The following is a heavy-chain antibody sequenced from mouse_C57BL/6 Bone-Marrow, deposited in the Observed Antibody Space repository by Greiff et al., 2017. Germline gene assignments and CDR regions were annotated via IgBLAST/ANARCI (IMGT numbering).Heavy chain of an antibody. V-gene: IGHV1-54*01. CDR3: ARSYDYYSAWFAD. D-gene: IGHD2-4*01. J-gene: IGHJ3*01. CDR1: GYAFTNYL. Sequence: QVLLQQSGAELVRPGTSLKVSCTASGYAFTNYLIEWVKQRPGQGLEWIGLINPGSGGTNYNEKFKGQATLPADKSSSTAYMQLSSLTSEDSAVCISARSYDYYSAWFADWGEGTLVTVSA. CDR2: INPGSGGT.